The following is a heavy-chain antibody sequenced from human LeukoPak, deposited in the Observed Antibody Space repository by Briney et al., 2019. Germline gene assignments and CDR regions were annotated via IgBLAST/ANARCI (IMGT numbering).Heavy chain of an antibody. Sequence: GGSLRLSCAAAGFTFSSYAMSWVRQAPGKGLEWVSAISGSGGITYYADSVKGRFTISRDNAKNSLYLQMNSLRAEDTALYYCARDYDSSGYSDAFDIWGQGTMVTVSS. V-gene: IGHV3-23*01. D-gene: IGHD3-22*01. CDR1: GFTFSSYA. CDR2: ISGSGGIT. J-gene: IGHJ3*02. CDR3: ARDYDSSGYSDAFDI.